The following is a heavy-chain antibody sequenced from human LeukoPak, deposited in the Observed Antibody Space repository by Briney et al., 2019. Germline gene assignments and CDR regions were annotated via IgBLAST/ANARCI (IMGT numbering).Heavy chain of an antibody. CDR3: ARDQLNWGVGFCDY. CDR2: IDPSSTYI. CDR1: GFTFSTYT. D-gene: IGHD7-27*01. V-gene: IGHV3-21*01. Sequence: GGSLRLSCSASGFTFSTYTMNWVRQAPGKGLEWVSSIDPSSTYIYYADSVKGRFTISRDNAKNSLYLQMNSLRAEDTAVYYCARDQLNWGVGFCDYWGQGTLVTVSS. J-gene: IGHJ4*02.